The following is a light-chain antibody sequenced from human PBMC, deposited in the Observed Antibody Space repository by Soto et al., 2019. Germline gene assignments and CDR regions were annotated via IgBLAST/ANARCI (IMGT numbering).Light chain of an antibody. J-gene: IGLJ1*01. Sequence: QSVLTQPHSASGTPGQRVTISCSGNSSKNGTNSVHWFQQLPGTAPKLLISTTIQRPLGVPERFSGSKSGTSASLAIIGLQSEDEADYYCAAWDDSLNGHGFGTGTKVTVL. CDR3: AAWDDSLNGHG. CDR2: TTI. V-gene: IGLV1-44*01. CDR1: SSKNGTNS.